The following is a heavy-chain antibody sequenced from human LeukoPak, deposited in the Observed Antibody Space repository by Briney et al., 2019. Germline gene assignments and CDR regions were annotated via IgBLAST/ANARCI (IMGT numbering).Heavy chain of an antibody. V-gene: IGHV3-23*01. D-gene: IGHD6-25*01. CDR2: ISGSGGST. CDR1: GFTFSSYA. J-gene: IGHJ4*02. CDR3: TKGAAGVAAADY. Sequence: GGSLRLSYAASGFTFSSYAMSWVRQAPGKGLEWVSAISGSGGSTYYADSVKGRFTVSRDNSKNTLYLQINSLRAEDTAVYYCTKGAAGVAAADYWGQGTLVTVSS.